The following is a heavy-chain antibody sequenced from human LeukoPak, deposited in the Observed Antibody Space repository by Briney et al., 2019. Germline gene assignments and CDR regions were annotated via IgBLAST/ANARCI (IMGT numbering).Heavy chain of an antibody. D-gene: IGHD5-12*01. CDR2: IYYSGST. Sequence: SETLSLTCTVSGGSISSGGYYWSWIRQHPGKGLEWIGYIYYSGSTYYNPSLKSRVTISVDTSKNQFSLKLSSVTAADTAVYYCAREGYSGYDFAFDIWGQGTMVTVPS. J-gene: IGHJ3*02. CDR1: GGSISSGGYY. V-gene: IGHV4-31*03. CDR3: AREGYSGYDFAFDI.